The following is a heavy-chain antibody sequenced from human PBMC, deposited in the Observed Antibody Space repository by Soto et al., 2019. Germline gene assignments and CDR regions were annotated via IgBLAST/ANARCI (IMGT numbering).Heavy chain of an antibody. V-gene: IGHV4-30-2*01. D-gene: IGHD3-22*01. CDR3: ARTFYYEPRGYYYFYFDY. CDR2: VCVXGIA. Sequence: SETLSLTSAVSGCCIISGGSSWGWIRQPPGQCLEWIGHVCVXGIANYDPSLKSRVTISVDTSKNQCSLKLTSMTAADTAVYFCARTFYYEPRGYYYFYFDYGGQGALVTVSS. CDR1: GCCIISGGSS. J-gene: IGHJ4*02.